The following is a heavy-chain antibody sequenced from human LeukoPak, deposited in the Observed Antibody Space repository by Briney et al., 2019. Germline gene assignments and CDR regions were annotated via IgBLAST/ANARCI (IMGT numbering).Heavy chain of an antibody. Sequence: KPSETLSLTCAIYDGSFSGYYWSWIRQPPGKGLEWIGEVNLQGGTNYNPSHLRRVAISVDTSANHVSLQMTSVTAADTAVYYCAREGGSYRPLDYSGQGTLVTVSS. CDR3: AREGGSYRPLDY. V-gene: IGHV4-34*01. D-gene: IGHD3-16*02. CDR1: DGSFSGYY. CDR2: VNLQGGT. J-gene: IGHJ4*02.